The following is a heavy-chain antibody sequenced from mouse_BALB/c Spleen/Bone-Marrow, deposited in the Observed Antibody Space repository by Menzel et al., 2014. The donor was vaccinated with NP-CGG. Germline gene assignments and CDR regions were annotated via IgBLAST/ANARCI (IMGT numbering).Heavy chain of an antibody. CDR3: ARLGRYDRESRAMDY. Sequence: EVQLQQSGPELVKPGASVKMSCKASGYTFTSYVMHWVKQKPGQGLEWIGYINPYNDGTKYNEKFKGKATLTSDKSSSTAYMELSSLTSEDSAVYYCARLGRYDRESRAMDYWGQGTSVTVSS. D-gene: IGHD2-14*01. V-gene: IGHV1-14*01. CDR1: GYTFTSYV. CDR2: INPYNDGT. J-gene: IGHJ4*01.